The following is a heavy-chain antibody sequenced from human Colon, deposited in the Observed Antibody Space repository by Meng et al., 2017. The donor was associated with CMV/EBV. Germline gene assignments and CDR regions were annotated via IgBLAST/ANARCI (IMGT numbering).Heavy chain of an antibody. V-gene: IGHV1-2*02. CDR3: ARDSTAALHYLDY. J-gene: IGHJ4*02. CDR1: GSRFRGHY. CDR2: VSPNSGGA. D-gene: IGHD6-6*01. Sequence: CKTSGSRFRGHYIHWVRQAPGQGLEWVGWVSPNSGGANYAQSFQGRVTMTRDTASNTAYMELSSLRFDDTAIYFCARDSTAALHYLDYWGQGTLVTVSS.